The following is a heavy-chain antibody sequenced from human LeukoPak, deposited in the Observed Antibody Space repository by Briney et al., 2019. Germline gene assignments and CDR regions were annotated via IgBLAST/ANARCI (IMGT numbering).Heavy chain of an antibody. J-gene: IGHJ5*02. CDR3: AVAAAGNWFDP. CDR2: INSDGSST. V-gene: IGHV3-74*01. CDR1: GFTFSSYW. D-gene: IGHD6-13*01. Sequence: PGGSLRLSCAASGFTFSSYWMHWVRQAPGKGLVWVSRINSDGSSTSYADSVKGRFTISRDNAKNSLYLQMNSLRAEDTAVYYCAVAAAGNWFDPWGQGTLVTVSS.